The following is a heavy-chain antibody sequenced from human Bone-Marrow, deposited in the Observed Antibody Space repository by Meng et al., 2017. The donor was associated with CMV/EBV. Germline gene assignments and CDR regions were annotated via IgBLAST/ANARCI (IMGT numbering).Heavy chain of an antibody. CDR1: GGTFSSYT. CDR2: IIPILGIA. V-gene: IGHV1-69*04. D-gene: IGHD6-13*01. Sequence: CKASGGTFSSYTISWVRQAPGQGREWMGRIIPILGIANYAQKFQGRVTITADKSTSTAYMELSSLRSEDTAVYYCARDKIVGSWYDYWGQGTLVTVSS. J-gene: IGHJ4*02. CDR3: ARDKIVGSWYDY.